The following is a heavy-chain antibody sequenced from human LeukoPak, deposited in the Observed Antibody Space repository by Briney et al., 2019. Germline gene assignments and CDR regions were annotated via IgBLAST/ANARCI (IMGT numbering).Heavy chain of an antibody. CDR1: GYTFTSYG. J-gene: IGHJ6*02. CDR2: ISAYNGNT. Sequence: ASVKVSCKASGYTFTSYGISWVRQAPGQGLEWMGWISAYNGNTNYAQKLQGRVTMTTDTSTSTAYMELRSLRSDDTAVYYCARGEYSSSWYQGGYYYYGMDVWGQGTTVTVSS. CDR3: ARGEYSSSWYQGGYYYYGMDV. V-gene: IGHV1-18*01. D-gene: IGHD6-13*01.